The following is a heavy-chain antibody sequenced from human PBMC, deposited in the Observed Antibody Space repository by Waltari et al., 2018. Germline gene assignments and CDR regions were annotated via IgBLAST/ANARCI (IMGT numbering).Heavy chain of an antibody. CDR1: GFSGSKSR. CDR3: ASSNDYGDY. CDR2: LYRDGST. V-gene: IGHV3-53*02. J-gene: IGHJ4*02. Sequence: EAKLVQTGGGENERGGSERRAGTACGFSGSKSRMSWVRQAPVKGLEWVSFLYRDGSTFYAASVKGRFTISRDSSKNTLFLPMNSLRAEDTAVYYCASSNDYGDYWGPGTLVTVSS. D-gene: IGHD2-8*01.